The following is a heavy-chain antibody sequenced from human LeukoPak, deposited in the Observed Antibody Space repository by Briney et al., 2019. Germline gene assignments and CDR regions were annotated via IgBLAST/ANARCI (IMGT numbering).Heavy chain of an antibody. V-gene: IGHV3-21*01. Sequence: GGSLRLSCAASGFTFSSYSMNWVRQAPGKGLEWVLSISSSSSYIYYADSVKGRFTISRDNAKNSLYLQMNSLRAEDTAVYYCARAPTSSSWFRWYFDLWGRGTLVTVSS. CDR2: ISSSSSYI. CDR3: ARAPTSSSWFRWYFDL. D-gene: IGHD6-13*01. J-gene: IGHJ2*01. CDR1: GFTFSSYS.